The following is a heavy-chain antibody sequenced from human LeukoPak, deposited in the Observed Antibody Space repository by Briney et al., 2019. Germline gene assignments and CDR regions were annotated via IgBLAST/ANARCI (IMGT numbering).Heavy chain of an antibody. V-gene: IGHV3-23*01. CDR3: ATDYYDSSGAYTVDY. Sequence: GGSLRLSCAVSGFTFSSYAMSWVRQAPGEGLEWVSVISGSAYTTHYADSVKGRFTISRDNSNNTLYLQMKSLRAEDTAAYYCATDYYDSSGAYTVDYWGRGTLVSVSS. CDR2: ISGSAYTT. D-gene: IGHD3-22*01. J-gene: IGHJ4*02. CDR1: GFTFSSYA.